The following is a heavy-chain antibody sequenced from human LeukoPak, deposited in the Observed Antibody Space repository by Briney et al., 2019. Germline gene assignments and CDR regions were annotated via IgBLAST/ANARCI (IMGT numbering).Heavy chain of an antibody. CDR1: VYNFTSHG. V-gene: IGHV1-18*01. CDR3: ARGPYDFWSGSPRSFDP. D-gene: IGHD3-3*01. Sequence: ASVKVSCKASVYNFTSHGISWVRQAPAQGLEWMGWIRPYDDNTNYAQKLQGRVTMTTDTSTSTAYMELRSLRSDDTAVYFCARGPYDFWSGSPRSFDPWGQGTLFTVSS. J-gene: IGHJ5*02. CDR2: IRPYDDNT.